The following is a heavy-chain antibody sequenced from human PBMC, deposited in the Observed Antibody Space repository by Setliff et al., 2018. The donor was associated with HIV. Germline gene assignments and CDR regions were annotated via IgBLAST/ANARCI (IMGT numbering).Heavy chain of an antibody. Sequence: SETLSLTCTVSGGSISGGTYYWSWVRQPAGKGLEWIGRIYTSGSTNYNPSLKSRVTISVDTSKNQFSLKLSSVTAAGTALYYCARDHGGGAAESWGQGTLVTVSS. D-gene: IGHD3-10*01. CDR2: IYTSGST. V-gene: IGHV4-61*02. CDR1: GGSISGGTYY. J-gene: IGHJ5*02. CDR3: ARDHGGGAAES.